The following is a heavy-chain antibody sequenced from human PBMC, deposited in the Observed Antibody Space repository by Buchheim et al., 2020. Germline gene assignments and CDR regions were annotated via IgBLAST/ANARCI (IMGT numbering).Heavy chain of an antibody. CDR3: AKDSSSGWYLLDY. Sequence: QVQLVESGGGVVQPGRSLRLSCAASGFTFSSYGMHWVRQAPGKGLEWVAVISYDGSNKYYADSVKGRFTISRDNSKNKLYLQMNSLRAEDTAVYYCAKDSSSGWYLLDYWGQGTL. J-gene: IGHJ4*02. CDR1: GFTFSSYG. CDR2: ISYDGSNK. V-gene: IGHV3-30*18. D-gene: IGHD6-19*01.